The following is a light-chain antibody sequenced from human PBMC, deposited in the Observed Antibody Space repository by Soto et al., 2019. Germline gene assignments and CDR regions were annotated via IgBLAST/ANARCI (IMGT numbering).Light chain of an antibody. CDR1: SSDIGAYDY. Sequence: QSALTQPASLSGSPGQSITISCTGTSSDIGAYDYVSWFQQHPGKAPKLMISEVSDRPSGVSNRFSGSRSGNTASLTISGLQAEDEADYYCSSYTSTTLVVFGGGTKLTVL. CDR2: EVS. V-gene: IGLV2-14*01. J-gene: IGLJ2*01. CDR3: SSYTSTTLVV.